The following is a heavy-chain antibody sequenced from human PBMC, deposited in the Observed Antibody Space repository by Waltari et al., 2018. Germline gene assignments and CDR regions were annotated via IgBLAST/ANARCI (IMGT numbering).Heavy chain of an antibody. Sequence: QLQLQESGPGLVKPSETLSLTCTVSGGSISSSSYYWGWIRQPPGKGLEWIGSIYYSGSTYYNPARKSRVTISVDTSKNQFSLKLSSVTAADTAVYYCARSEAAAGRIFDYWGQGTLVTVSS. J-gene: IGHJ4*02. D-gene: IGHD6-13*01. V-gene: IGHV4-39*01. CDR1: GGSISSSSYY. CDR2: IYYSGST. CDR3: ARSEAAAGRIFDY.